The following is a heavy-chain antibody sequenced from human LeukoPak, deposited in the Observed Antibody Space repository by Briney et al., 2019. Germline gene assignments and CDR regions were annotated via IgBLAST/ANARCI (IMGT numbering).Heavy chain of an antibody. D-gene: IGHD1-26*01. Sequence: HAGGSLRLSCAASGFTFSSYGMHWVRQAPGKGLEWVAVISYDGSNKYYADSVKGRFTISRDNSKNTLYLQMNSLRAEDTAVYYCARLLSGSYYSPDFDYWGQGTLVTVSS. CDR3: ARLLSGSYYSPDFDY. CDR1: GFTFSSYG. J-gene: IGHJ4*02. CDR2: ISYDGSNK. V-gene: IGHV3-30*03.